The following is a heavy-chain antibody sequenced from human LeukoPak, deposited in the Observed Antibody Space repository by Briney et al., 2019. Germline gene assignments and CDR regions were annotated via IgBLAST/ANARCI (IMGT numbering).Heavy chain of an antibody. CDR2: IYHSGST. D-gene: IGHD5-18*01. CDR3: ARSGYSYGSPIYYYYYYMDV. Sequence: PSETLSLTCAVSGYSISSGYYWGWIRQPPGKGLEWIGSIYHSGSTYYNPSLKSRVTISVDTSKNQFSLKLSSVTAADTAVYYCARSGYSYGSPIYYYYYYMDVWGKGTTVTVSS. V-gene: IGHV4-38-2*01. CDR1: GYSISSGYY. J-gene: IGHJ6*03.